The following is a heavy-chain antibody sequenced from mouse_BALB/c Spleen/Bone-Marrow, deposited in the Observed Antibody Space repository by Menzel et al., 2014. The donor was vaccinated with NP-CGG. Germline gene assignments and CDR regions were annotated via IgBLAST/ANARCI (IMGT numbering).Heavy chain of an antibody. V-gene: IGHV14-3*02. D-gene: IGHD2-1*01. J-gene: IGHJ4*01. CDR1: GFNIKDTY. CDR2: VDPANGNT. Sequence: VQLKQSGADLVKPGASVKLSCTASGFNIKDTYIHWVKQRPEQGLEWIGRVDPANGNTKYAPKLQGKATITADTSSNTAYLRLSSLTSEDTAVYYCARRFGNSPRDSAMVNWGRGTSVTVSS. CDR3: ARRFGNSPRDSAMVN.